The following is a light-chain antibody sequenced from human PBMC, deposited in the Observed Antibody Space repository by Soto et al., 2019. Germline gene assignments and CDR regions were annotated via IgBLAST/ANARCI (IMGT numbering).Light chain of an antibody. CDR3: QQYDTSPPT. CDR2: RAF. CDR1: QPITSSY. Sequence: IVLTQSPGTLSLSPGERATLSCRASQPITSSYLAWYQHQPGQAPRLLIYRAFARAPGIPDRFSGGGSGTDFTLTISRLEREDVAMYYCQQYDTSPPTFGQGTRLDIK. J-gene: IGKJ5*01. V-gene: IGKV3-20*01.